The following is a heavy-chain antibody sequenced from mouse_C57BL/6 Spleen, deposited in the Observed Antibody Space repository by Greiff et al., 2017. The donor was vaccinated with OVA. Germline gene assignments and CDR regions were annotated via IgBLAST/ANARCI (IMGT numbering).Heavy chain of an antibody. Sequence: EVMLVESGGGLVKPGGSLKLSCAASGFTFSDYGMHWVRQAPEKGLEWVAYISSGSSTIYYADTVKGRFTISRDNAKNTLFLQMTSLRSEATAMYYCARHSSAPYFAYWGQGTPLTVSS. D-gene: IGHD3-2*02. J-gene: IGHJ2*01. V-gene: IGHV5-17*01. CDR2: ISSGSSTI. CDR3: ARHSSAPYFAY. CDR1: GFTFSDYG.